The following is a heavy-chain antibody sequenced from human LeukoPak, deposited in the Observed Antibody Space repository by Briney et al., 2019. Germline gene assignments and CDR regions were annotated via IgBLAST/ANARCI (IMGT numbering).Heavy chain of an antibody. Sequence: GASVKVSCKVSGYTVTELSMHWVRQSPGKGLEWMGGFHPEDGETIYAQKFQGRVTITADKSTSTAYMELSSLRSEDTAVYYCATSDSSWYRYWGQGTLVTVSS. D-gene: IGHD6-13*01. CDR1: GYTVTELS. CDR2: FHPEDGET. V-gene: IGHV1-24*01. CDR3: ATSDSSWYRY. J-gene: IGHJ4*02.